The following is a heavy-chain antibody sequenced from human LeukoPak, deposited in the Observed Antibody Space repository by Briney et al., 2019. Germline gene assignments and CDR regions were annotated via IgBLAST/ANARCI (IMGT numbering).Heavy chain of an antibody. J-gene: IGHJ4*02. Sequence: PGGSLRLSCAASGFTFDDYGMSWVRQAPGKGLEWVSGINWNGGSTGYADSVKGRFTISRDNAKNSLYLQMNSLGAEDTALYYCARAGVGADTAMELGYWGQGTLVTVSS. CDR3: ARAGVGADTAMELGY. CDR1: GFTFDDYG. D-gene: IGHD5-18*01. V-gene: IGHV3-20*04. CDR2: INWNGGST.